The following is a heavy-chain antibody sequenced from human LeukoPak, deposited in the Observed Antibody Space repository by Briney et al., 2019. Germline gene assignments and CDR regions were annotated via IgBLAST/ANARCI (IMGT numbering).Heavy chain of an antibody. CDR1: GGSISSYY. V-gene: IGHV4-59*12. CDR3: ARNSAAGTALDI. D-gene: IGHD6-13*01. J-gene: IGHJ3*02. CDR2: IYYSGST. Sequence: SETLSLTCTVSGGSISSYYWSWIRQPPGKGLEWIGYIYYSGSTNYNPSLKSRVTISVDTSKNRFSLKLSSVTAADTAVYYCARNSAAGTALDIWGQGTMVTVSS.